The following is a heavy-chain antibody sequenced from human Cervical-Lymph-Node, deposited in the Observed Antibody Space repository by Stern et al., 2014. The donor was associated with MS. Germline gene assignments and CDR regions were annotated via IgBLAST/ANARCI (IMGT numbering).Heavy chain of an antibody. V-gene: IGHV1-3*01. CDR3: ARDGWGGGGDI. CDR1: GYTFTTYA. J-gene: IGHJ4*02. CDR2: IIAGNGNT. D-gene: IGHD2-21*02. Sequence: QVQLVESGAEVKKPAPSLKVSCKASGYTFTTYAMHWVRQAPRQRLEWMGWIIAGNGNTEYSQKFQGRVTITRDTSASTAYMDLSSLRSEDTAVYYCARDGWGGGGDIWGQGTLVTVSS.